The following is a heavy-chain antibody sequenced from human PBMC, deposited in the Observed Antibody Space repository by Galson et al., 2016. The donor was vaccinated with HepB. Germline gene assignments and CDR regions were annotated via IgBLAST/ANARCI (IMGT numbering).Heavy chain of an antibody. CDR2: IIPMTGKP. D-gene: IGHD3-16*02. CDR1: GDSFRTSA. CDR3: AGHSRYGRQPRDDYFYAMDV. J-gene: IGHJ6*02. V-gene: IGHV1-69*13. Sequence: SVKVSCKASGDSFRTSAFSWVRQAPGQGPEWMGGIIPMTGKPKYAQEFQGRVTITADESISTAYLELSSLRSEDTAVFYCAGHSRYGRQPRDDYFYAMDVWGQGTTVTVSS.